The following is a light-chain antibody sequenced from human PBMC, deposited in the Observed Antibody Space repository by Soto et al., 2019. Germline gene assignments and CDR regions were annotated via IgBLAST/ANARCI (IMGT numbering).Light chain of an antibody. V-gene: IGKV2D-29*02. CDR2: EVS. Sequence: DVVMTQSPLSLSVTPGQPASISCKSSQSLLHITGETFLFWYLQKPGQSPQLLIYEVSTRVSGVPDRFSGSWSGTDFTLEISRVETDDVGIYYCMQSTQRPPTFGQGTRRGIE. CDR3: MQSTQRPPT. J-gene: IGKJ5*01. CDR1: QSLLHITGETF.